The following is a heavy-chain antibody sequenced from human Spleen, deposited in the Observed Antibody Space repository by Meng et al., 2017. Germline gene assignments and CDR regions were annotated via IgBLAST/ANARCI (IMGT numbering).Heavy chain of an antibody. D-gene: IGHD2-2*01. Sequence: QVQLVESGAEVKKSGASVKVSCKASGYTFTNYAIHWVRQAPGQRLGWMGWINTNTGNPTYAQGFTGRFVFSFDTSVSTAYLQISSLKAEDTAVYYCARPYCTSTSCYGWFDPWGQGTLVTVSS. CDR2: INTNTGNP. CDR1: GYTFTNYA. J-gene: IGHJ5*02. CDR3: ARPYCTSTSCYGWFDP. V-gene: IGHV7-4-1*02.